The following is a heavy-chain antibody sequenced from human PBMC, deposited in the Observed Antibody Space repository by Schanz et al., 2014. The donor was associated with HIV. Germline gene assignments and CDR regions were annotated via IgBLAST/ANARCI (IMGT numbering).Heavy chain of an antibody. D-gene: IGHD3-22*01. V-gene: IGHV3-23*01. CDR2: ISGGSSYT. CDR3: AKVSAISMHVVAITQGFDH. J-gene: IGHJ4*02. Sequence: EVQLLESGGGLVQPGGSLRLSCAASGFTFGTYGMSWVRQAPGKGLEWVASISGGSSYTNYADSVRGRFTISRDNSKNTLNLQIDSLRVEDTALYYCAKVSAISMHVVAITQGFDHWGQGTLVTVSS. CDR1: GFTFGTYG.